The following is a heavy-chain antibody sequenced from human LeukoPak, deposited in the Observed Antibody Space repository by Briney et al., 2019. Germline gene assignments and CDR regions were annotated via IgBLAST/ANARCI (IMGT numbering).Heavy chain of an antibody. D-gene: IGHD1-1*01. J-gene: IGHJ4*02. CDR1: GGSTSSGGYY. Sequence: SETLSLTCTVSGGSTSSGGYYWSWIRQHPGKGLEWIGYIYYSGSTYYNPSLKSRVTISVDTSKNQFSLKLSSVTAADTAVYYCARVQLGMLPTYYFDYWGQGTLVTVSS. V-gene: IGHV4-31*03. CDR3: ARVQLGMLPTYYFDY. CDR2: IYYSGST.